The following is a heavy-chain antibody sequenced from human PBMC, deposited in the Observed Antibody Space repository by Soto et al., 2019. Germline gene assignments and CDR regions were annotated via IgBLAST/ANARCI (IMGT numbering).Heavy chain of an antibody. Sequence: GGSLRLSCAASGFTFSNAWMHWVRQSPGKGLVWISRIYNDGTYSDYADSVRGRFTISRDNVNDTLYLQMNNLRAEDSGLYYCTRGPRPISTGTGAYWGQGTQVTVSS. D-gene: IGHD3-10*01. J-gene: IGHJ4*02. CDR3: TRGPRPISTGTGAY. V-gene: IGHV3-74*01. CDR1: GFTFSNAW. CDR2: IYNDGTYS.